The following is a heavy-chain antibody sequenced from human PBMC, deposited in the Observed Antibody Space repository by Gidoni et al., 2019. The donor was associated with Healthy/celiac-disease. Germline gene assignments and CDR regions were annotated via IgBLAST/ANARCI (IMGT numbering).Heavy chain of an antibody. CDR2: INPNSGGT. CDR3: ARDTTKDIVVVPAAAYFDY. V-gene: IGHV1-2*04. Sequence: QVQLVQSGAEVKKPGASVKVSCKASGYTFTGYYMHWVRQAPGQGLEWMGWINPNSGGTNYAQKFQGWVTMTRDTSISTAYMELSRLRSDDTAVYYCARDTTKDIVVVPAAAYFDYWGQGTLVTVSS. CDR1: GYTFTGYY. J-gene: IGHJ4*02. D-gene: IGHD2-2*01.